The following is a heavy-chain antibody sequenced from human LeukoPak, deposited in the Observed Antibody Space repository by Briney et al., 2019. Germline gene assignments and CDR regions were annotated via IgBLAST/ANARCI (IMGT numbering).Heavy chain of an antibody. D-gene: IGHD4-17*01. J-gene: IGHJ4*02. CDR3: ARGLVYGDYIYYFDY. CDR1: GGSISSGGYS. V-gene: IGHV4-30-2*01. CDR2: IYHSGST. Sequence: SQTLSLTCAVSGGSISSGGYSWSWIRQPPGKGLEWIGYIYHSGSTYYNPSLKSRVTISVDRSKNQFPLKLSSVTAADTAVYYCARGLVYGDYIYYFDYWGQGTLVTVSS.